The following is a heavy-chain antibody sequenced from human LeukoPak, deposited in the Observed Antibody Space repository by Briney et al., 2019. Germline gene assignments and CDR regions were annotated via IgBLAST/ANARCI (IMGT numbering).Heavy chain of an antibody. CDR3: ARDLLSTAGYFDY. J-gene: IGHJ4*02. D-gene: IGHD6-19*01. Sequence: SETLSLTCTVSGGSISSYYWSWIRQPPGKGLEWIGYIYYSGSTNYNPSLKSRVTISVDTSRNQFSLNLSSVTAADTAVYYCARDLLSTAGYFDYWGQGTLVTVSS. CDR1: GGSISSYY. V-gene: IGHV4-59*01. CDR2: IYYSGST.